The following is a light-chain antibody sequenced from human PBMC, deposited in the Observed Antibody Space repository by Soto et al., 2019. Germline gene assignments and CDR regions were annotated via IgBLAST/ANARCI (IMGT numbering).Light chain of an antibody. CDR3: AAWDDSLNGSV. CDR1: SSNIGLNT. CDR2: TNN. V-gene: IGLV1-44*01. Sequence: QSVLTQPPSASGTPGQTVTISCSGSSSNIGLNTVNWYQQLPGTAPKLLIYTNNQRPAGVPDRFSGSKSGTSASLAISGLQSEDEADYYCAAWDDSLNGSVFGTGTKGTVL. J-gene: IGLJ1*01.